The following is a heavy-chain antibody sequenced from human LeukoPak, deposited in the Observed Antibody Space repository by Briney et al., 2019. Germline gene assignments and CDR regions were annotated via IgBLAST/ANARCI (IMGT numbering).Heavy chain of an antibody. CDR1: GCTFSSYS. Sequence: GGSLRLSCAASGCTFSSYSMNWVRQASGKGLEWVGRIRSKANSYATAYAASVKGRFTISRDDSKNTAYLQMNSLKTEGTAVYYCTRIRADGYYYYGMDVWGQGTTVTVSS. V-gene: IGHV3-73*01. J-gene: IGHJ6*02. CDR3: TRIRADGYYYYGMDV. CDR2: IRSKANSYAT.